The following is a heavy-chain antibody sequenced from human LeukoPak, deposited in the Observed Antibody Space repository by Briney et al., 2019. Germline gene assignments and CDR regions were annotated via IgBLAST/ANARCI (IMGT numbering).Heavy chain of an antibody. CDR2: IYSGGST. Sequence: GGSLRLSCAAPGFTVSSNYMSWVRQAPGKGLEWVSVIYSGGSTYYADSVKGRFTISRDNSKNTLYLQMNSLRAEDTAVYYCARILTSGYSFDYWGQGTLVTVSS. J-gene: IGHJ4*02. CDR3: ARILTSGYSFDY. D-gene: IGHD3-3*01. CDR1: GFTVSSNY. V-gene: IGHV3-66*02.